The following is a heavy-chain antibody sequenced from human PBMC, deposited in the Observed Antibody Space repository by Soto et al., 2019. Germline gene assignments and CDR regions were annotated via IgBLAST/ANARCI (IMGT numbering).Heavy chain of an antibody. J-gene: IGHJ2*01. CDR3: ARDREGYWYFDL. CDR1: GYDFINYG. CDR2: ISGYSGNT. D-gene: IGHD1-26*01. V-gene: IGHV1-18*01. Sequence: QVQLVQSGAEVMKPGASVKVSCKASGYDFINYGISWVRQAPGQGLEWMGWISGYSGNTNYAQNFQGRVTMTIDTTTSTAYMELRRLRSDDTAVYFCARDREGYWYFDLWGRGTLVTVPS.